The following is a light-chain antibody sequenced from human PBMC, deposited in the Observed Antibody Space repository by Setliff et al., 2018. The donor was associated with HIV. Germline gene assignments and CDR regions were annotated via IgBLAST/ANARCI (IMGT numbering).Light chain of an antibody. J-gene: IGLJ1*01. Sequence: QSALTQPASVSGSPGQSITISCTGSSRDIGYFNYVSWYQQHPNKAPKLIIYDVNRRPSGVSDRFSGSKSGNTASLSISGLQAEDEADYYCCSYAGTNTYVFGTGTKVTVL. V-gene: IGLV2-14*03. CDR1: SRDIGYFNY. CDR3: CSYAGTNTYV. CDR2: DVN.